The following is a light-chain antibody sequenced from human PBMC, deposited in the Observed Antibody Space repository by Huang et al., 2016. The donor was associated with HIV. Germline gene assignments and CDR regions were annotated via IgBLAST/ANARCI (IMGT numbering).Light chain of an antibody. CDR2: DAS. CDR1: QSVSNY. CDR3: QQRRNWPLLT. J-gene: IGKJ4*01. V-gene: IGKV3-11*01. Sequence: EIVLTQSPATLSLSPGERATLSCRASQSVSNYLAWYQQKPGQAPSLLIYDASNRATGIPARFSVSGSGTDFTLTIISLEPEDFAVYYCQQRRNWPLLTFGGGTKVEIK.